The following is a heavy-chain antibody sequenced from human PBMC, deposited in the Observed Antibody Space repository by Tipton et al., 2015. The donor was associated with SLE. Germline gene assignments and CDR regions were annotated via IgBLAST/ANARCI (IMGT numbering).Heavy chain of an antibody. CDR2: INHSGST. J-gene: IGHJ3*02. Sequence: LRLSCAVYGGSFSGYYWSWIRQPPGKGLEWIGEINHSGSTNYNPSLKSRVTISVDTSKNQFSLKLSSVTAADTAVYYCARGSWSSGWYKDAFDIWGQGTMVTVSS. V-gene: IGHV4-34*01. CDR3: ARGSWSSGWYKDAFDI. D-gene: IGHD6-19*01. CDR1: GGSFSGYY.